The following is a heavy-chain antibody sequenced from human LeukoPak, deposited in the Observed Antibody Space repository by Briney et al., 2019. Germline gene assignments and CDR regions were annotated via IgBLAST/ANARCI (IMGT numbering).Heavy chain of an antibody. Sequence: ASVKVSCKASGYTFTSYDINWVRQATGQGLEWMGWMNPNRGNTGYAQKFQGRVNMTRNTSISTAYMELSSLRSEDTAVYYCARLTAMVHDAFDIWGQGTMVTVSS. V-gene: IGHV1-8*01. D-gene: IGHD5-18*01. CDR2: MNPNRGNT. J-gene: IGHJ3*02. CDR1: GYTFTSYD. CDR3: ARLTAMVHDAFDI.